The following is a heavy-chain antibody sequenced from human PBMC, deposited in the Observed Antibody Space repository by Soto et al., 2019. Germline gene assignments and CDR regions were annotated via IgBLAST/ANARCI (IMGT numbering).Heavy chain of an antibody. Sequence: QVQLVESGGGVVQPGRSLRLSCAASGFTFSSYGMHWVRQAPGKGLEWVAVIWYDGSNKYYADSVKGRFTISRDNSKNTLYLQMNSLRAEDTAVYYCAAGAYYFDYWGQETLVTVSS. J-gene: IGHJ4*02. D-gene: IGHD3-10*01. CDR3: AAGAYYFDY. CDR2: IWYDGSNK. CDR1: GFTFSSYG. V-gene: IGHV3-33*01.